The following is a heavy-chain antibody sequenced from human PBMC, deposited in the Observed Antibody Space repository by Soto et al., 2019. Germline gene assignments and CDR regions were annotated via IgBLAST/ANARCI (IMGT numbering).Heavy chain of an antibody. J-gene: IGHJ4*02. Sequence: GGSLRLSCAASGFTFSSYDMHWVRQATGKGLEWVSAIGTAGDTYYPGSVKGRVTISRENAKNYLYLQMNSLRAGDTAVYYCARAGGYYDFWSGYYSGYYFDYWGQGTLVTVSS. V-gene: IGHV3-13*01. D-gene: IGHD3-3*01. CDR2: IGTAGDT. CDR1: GFTFSSYD. CDR3: ARAGGYYDFWSGYYSGYYFDY.